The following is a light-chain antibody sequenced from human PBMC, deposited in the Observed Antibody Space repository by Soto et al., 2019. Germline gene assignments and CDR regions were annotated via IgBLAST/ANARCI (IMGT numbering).Light chain of an antibody. CDR1: QSVRTF. Sequence: LTPSPSSLALFQSEWPALSWRASQSVRTFVEWYQQKPGQAPRLLIYGASTRGTSVPPKFSSSGSGTDFTLTISGLEPAEYAVYYCQQYNNWPPWTFGQGTKVDIK. CDR2: GAS. V-gene: IGKV3-11*01. CDR3: QQYNNWPPWT. J-gene: IGKJ1*01.